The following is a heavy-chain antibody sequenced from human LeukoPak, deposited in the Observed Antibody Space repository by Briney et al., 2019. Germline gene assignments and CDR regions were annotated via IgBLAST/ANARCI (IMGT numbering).Heavy chain of an antibody. V-gene: IGHV3-33*01. CDR2: IWYDGGNK. CDR1: GFTFSSYG. D-gene: IGHD1-26*01. CDR3: ARPTYSGSYYWFDY. J-gene: IGHJ4*02. Sequence: GGSLRLSCAASGFTFSSYGMHWVRQAPGKGREWVAVIWYDGGNKYYADSVKGRFTISRDNSKNTLYLQMNSLRAEDTAVYYCARPTYSGSYYWFDYWGQGTLVTVSS.